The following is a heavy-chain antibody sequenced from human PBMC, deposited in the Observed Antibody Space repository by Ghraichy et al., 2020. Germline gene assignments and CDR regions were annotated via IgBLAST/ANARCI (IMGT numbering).Heavy chain of an antibody. CDR3: ARAPEIIWFGEPWYYFDY. Sequence: SETLSLTCTVSGGSISSYYWSWIRQPPGKGLEWIGYIYYSGSTNYNPSLKSRVTISVDTSKNQFSLKLSSVTAADTAVYYCARAPEIIWFGEPWYYFDYWGQGTLVTVSS. J-gene: IGHJ4*02. D-gene: IGHD3-10*01. CDR2: IYYSGST. V-gene: IGHV4-59*01. CDR1: GGSISSYY.